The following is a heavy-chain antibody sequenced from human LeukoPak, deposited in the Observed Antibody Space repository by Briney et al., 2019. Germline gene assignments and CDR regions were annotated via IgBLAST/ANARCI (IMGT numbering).Heavy chain of an antibody. CDR1: GYIFTNYW. V-gene: IGHV5-51*01. D-gene: IGHD6-13*01. CDR2: IYPGDSDT. CDR3: ARREQQVWAIDY. Sequence: GESLNISCKGSGYIFTNYWIGWGLQMPGKSVESMGIIYPGDSDTRYSPSFQGQVTISADKSTTTAYLQWSSLKASDTAIYYCARREQQVWAIDYWGQGTLVTASS. J-gene: IGHJ4*02.